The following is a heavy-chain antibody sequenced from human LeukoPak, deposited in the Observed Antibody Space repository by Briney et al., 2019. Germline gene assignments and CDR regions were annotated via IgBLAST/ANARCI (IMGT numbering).Heavy chain of an antibody. D-gene: IGHD2-2*01. CDR1: GFTFSSYW. J-gene: IGHJ3*02. Sequence: GGSLRLSCAASGFTFSSYWMHWVRHAPGKGLVWVSRINSDGSSTSYADSVKGRFTISRDNSRNTLYLQMKSLRAEDTAIYYCAKPLCSSAGCYWGAFDTWGQGTMVTVSS. CDR3: AKPLCSSAGCYWGAFDT. V-gene: IGHV3-74*01. CDR2: INSDGSST.